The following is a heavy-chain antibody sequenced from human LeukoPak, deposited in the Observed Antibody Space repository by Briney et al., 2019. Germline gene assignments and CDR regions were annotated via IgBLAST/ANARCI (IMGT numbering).Heavy chain of an antibody. D-gene: IGHD3-10*01. J-gene: IGHJ6*02. CDR2: ISGSGGST. CDR1: GFTFSSYA. Sequence: GGSQRLSCAASGFTFSSYAMSWVRQAPGKGLEWVSAISGSGGSTYYADSVKGRFTISRDNSKNTLYLQMNSLRAEDTAVYYCAKGRGYGSGSYGMDVWGQGTTVTVSS. CDR3: AKGRGYGSGSYGMDV. V-gene: IGHV3-23*01.